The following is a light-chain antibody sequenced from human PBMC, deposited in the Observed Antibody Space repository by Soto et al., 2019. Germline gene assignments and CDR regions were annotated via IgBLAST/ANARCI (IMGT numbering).Light chain of an antibody. J-gene: IGKJ2*01. Sequence: AIQMTQSPSSLSASVGDRVTITCRASQGIRNDLDWFQQKPGKAPKLLIYAASNLQSGVPARFSGSGSGTDFTLTISSLQPEDFATYYCQQSNSFPYTFGQGTKVEMK. CDR2: AAS. V-gene: IGKV1-6*01. CDR1: QGIRND. CDR3: QQSNSFPYT.